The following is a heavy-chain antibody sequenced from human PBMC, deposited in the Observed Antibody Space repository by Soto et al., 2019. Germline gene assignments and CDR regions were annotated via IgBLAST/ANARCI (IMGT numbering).Heavy chain of an antibody. CDR3: ARGGVLRKSGYYYYYGMDV. CDR1: GFTFSSYA. J-gene: IGHJ6*02. Sequence: QVQLVESGGGVVQPGRSLRLSCAASGFTFSSYAMHWVRQAPGKGLEWVAVISYDGSNKYYADSVKGRFTISRDNSKNTLYLQKNSLRAEDTAVYYCARGGVLRKSGYYYYYGMDVWGQGPTVTVSS. CDR2: ISYDGSNK. D-gene: IGHD1-26*01. V-gene: IGHV3-30-3*01.